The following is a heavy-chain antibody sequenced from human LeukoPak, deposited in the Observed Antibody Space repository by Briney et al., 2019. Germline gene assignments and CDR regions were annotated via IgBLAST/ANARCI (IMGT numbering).Heavy chain of an antibody. CDR1: GFSLSSKY. CDR2: IYSGGTT. Sequence: GGSLRLSCAASGFSLSSKYMSWVRQPAGKGLEWVSVIYSGGTTYYADSVKGRFTISRDNSKNTLYLQMNSLRPADTAVYYCTKLKGWYGDGYFDSWGPGTLATVSS. CDR3: TKLKGWYGDGYFDS. J-gene: IGHJ4*02. D-gene: IGHD6-19*01. V-gene: IGHV3-53*01.